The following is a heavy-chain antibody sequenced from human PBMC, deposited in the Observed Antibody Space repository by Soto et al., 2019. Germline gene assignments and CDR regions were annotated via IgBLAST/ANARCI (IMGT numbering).Heavy chain of an antibody. Sequence: QVQLGQSGTEVKTPGASVKVSCHASGYTFTNYGVNWVRQAPGQGLEWMARISAYNGKTHHAPFVQDRVTLATDTSTRTAYMDLAILRSDDTAVYYCARGWWNYGPGPFDLWGQGTMVTVSS. CDR3: ARGWWNYGPGPFDL. J-gene: IGHJ3*01. D-gene: IGHD1-7*01. CDR2: ISAYNGKT. CDR1: GYTFTNYG. V-gene: IGHV1-18*04.